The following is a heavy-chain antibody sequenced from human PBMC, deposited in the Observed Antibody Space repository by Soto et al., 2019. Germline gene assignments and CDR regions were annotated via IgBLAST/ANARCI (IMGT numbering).Heavy chain of an antibody. V-gene: IGHV3-23*01. CDR1: GFTFSSYA. J-gene: IGHJ4*02. D-gene: IGHD3-10*01. Sequence: PGGSLRLSCAASGFTFSSYAMSWVRQAPGKGLEWVSAISGSGGSTYYADSVKGRFTISRDNSKNTLYLQMNSLRAEDTAVYYCAKTRPPGRSAAHIGEFDYWGQGTLVTVSS. CDR2: ISGSGGST. CDR3: AKTRPPGRSAAHIGEFDY.